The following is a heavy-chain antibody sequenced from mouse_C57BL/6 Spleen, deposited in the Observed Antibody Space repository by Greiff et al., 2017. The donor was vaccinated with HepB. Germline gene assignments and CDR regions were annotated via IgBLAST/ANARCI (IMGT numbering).Heavy chain of an antibody. CDR3: AGSNYEGYFDV. Sequence: EVQLVESGGDLVKPGGSLKLSCAASGFTFSSYGMSWVRQTPDKRLEWVANISSGGSYTYYPDSVKGRFTISRDNAKNTLYLQMSSLKSEDTASYYCAGSNYEGYFDVWGTGTTVTVSS. CDR1: GFTFSSYG. CDR2: ISSGGSYT. V-gene: IGHV5-6*01. J-gene: IGHJ1*03. D-gene: IGHD2-5*01.